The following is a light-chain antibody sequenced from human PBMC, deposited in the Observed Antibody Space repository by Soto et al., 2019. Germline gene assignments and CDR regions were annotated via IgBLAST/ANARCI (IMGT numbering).Light chain of an antibody. CDR2: EVS. CDR1: SSDVGGYKY. V-gene: IGLV2-14*01. CDR3: SSYTSSSPCV. Sequence: QSALTQPASVSGSPGQSITISCTGTSSDVGGYKYVSWYQQHPGKAPKLMIYEVSNRPSGVSNRFSGSKSGNMASLTISGLQAEDEDDYYCSSYTSSSPCVFGTGTKLTVL. J-gene: IGLJ1*01.